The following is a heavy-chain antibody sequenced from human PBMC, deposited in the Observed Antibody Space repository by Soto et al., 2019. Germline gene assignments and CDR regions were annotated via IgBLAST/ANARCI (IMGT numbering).Heavy chain of an antibody. J-gene: IGHJ4*02. Sequence: QVQLVESGGGVVQPGRSLRLSCAASGFTFSSYAMHWVRQAPGKGLEWVAVISYDGSNKYYADSVKGRFTISRDNSKNTLYLQMNSLRAEDTAVYYGARDMGAAGTIYYFDYWGQGTLVTVSS. CDR2: ISYDGSNK. D-gene: IGHD6-13*01. CDR3: ARDMGAAGTIYYFDY. CDR1: GFTFSSYA. V-gene: IGHV3-30-3*01.